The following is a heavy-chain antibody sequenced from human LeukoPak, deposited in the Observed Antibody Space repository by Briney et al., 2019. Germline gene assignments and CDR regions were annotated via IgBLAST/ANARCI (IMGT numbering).Heavy chain of an antibody. CDR1: VFTFSDYY. V-gene: IGHV3-11*01. CDR2: INRHGSNI. D-gene: IGHD1-26*01. CDR3: ARDGENSRSQNFDY. Sequence: AGGPLRLSCAVSVFTFSDYYMSWIRQAPGKGLEGVSYINRHGSNIHYTDSVKGRFTISRDNAKNSLYLQMNSLRAEDTAVYYCARDGENSRSQNFDYWRQGTLVTLS. J-gene: IGHJ4*02.